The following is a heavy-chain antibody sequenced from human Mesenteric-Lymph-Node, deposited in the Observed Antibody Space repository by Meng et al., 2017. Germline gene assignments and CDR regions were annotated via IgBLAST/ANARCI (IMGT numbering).Heavy chain of an antibody. CDR3: ARKIGYCSSTSCYRRGLFDY. D-gene: IGHD2-2*01. J-gene: IGHJ4*02. Sequence: ESLKISCTVSGGSISSYYWSWIRQPAGKGLEWIGRIYTSGSTNYNPSLKSRVTMSVDTSKNQFSLKLSSVTAADTAVYYCARKIGYCSSTSCYRRGLFDYWGQGTLVTVSS. V-gene: IGHV4-4*07. CDR1: GGSISSYY. CDR2: IYTSGST.